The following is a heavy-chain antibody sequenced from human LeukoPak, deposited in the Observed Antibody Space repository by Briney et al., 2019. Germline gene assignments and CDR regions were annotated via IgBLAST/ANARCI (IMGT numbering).Heavy chain of an antibody. CDR1: GYSISSGYY. Sequence: SETLSLTCTVSGYSISSGYYWGWIRQPPGKGLEWIGSIYYSGSTYYNPSLKSRVTISVDTSKNQFSLKLSSVTAADTAVYYCARRDGSGSSPWGQGTLVTVSS. D-gene: IGHD3-10*01. CDR2: IYYSGST. CDR3: ARRDGSGSSP. V-gene: IGHV4-38-2*02. J-gene: IGHJ5*02.